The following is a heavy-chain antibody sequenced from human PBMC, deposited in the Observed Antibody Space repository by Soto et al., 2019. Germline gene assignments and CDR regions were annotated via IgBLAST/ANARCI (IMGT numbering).Heavy chain of an antibody. D-gene: IGHD1-1*01. CDR1: RFSFSSYG. J-gene: IGHJ4*02. V-gene: IGHV3-48*01. CDR2: ISSSSSII. CDR3: ARELPRSGITNWYFDY. Sequence: EVQLVDSGGGLVHPGGSLRLSCVASRFSFSSYGMNWVRQAPGKGLEWVSYISSSSSIIYYADSVKGRFTISRDNAKYSLYWQPNSLRAEGTAMDYCARELPRSGITNWYFDYWGQGTLVTVSP.